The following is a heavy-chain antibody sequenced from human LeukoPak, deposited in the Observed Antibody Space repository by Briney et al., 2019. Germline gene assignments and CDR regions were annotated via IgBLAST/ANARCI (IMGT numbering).Heavy chain of an antibody. J-gene: IGHJ4*02. D-gene: IGHD5-18*01. CDR1: GGSISSGGYY. CDR2: IYYSGST. CDR3: ASGYSYGHYFDY. Sequence: SQTLSLTCTVSGGSISSGGYYWGWIRQHPGTGLEWIGYIYYSGSTYYNPSLKSRVTISVDTSKNQFSLKLSSVTAADTAVYYCASGYSYGHYFDYWGQGTLVTVSS. V-gene: IGHV4-31*03.